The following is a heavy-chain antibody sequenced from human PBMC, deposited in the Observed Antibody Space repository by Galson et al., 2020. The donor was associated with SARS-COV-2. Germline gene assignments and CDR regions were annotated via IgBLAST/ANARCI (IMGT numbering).Heavy chain of an antibody. D-gene: IGHD3-22*01. V-gene: IGHV2-26*01. Sequence: VSGPTLVKPTETLTLTCTVSGFSLSNVRMGVSWLRQPPGKALEWLAHIFSNDDKSYNASLRTRLTLSKDNSKSQVILTMTNMDPADTATYFCAREFCDRTDCARDNYDKYCIDVWGTGATVTVSS. CDR3: AREFCDRTDCARDNYDKYCIDV. CDR1: GFSLSNVRMG. CDR2: IFSNDDK. J-gene: IGHJ6*03.